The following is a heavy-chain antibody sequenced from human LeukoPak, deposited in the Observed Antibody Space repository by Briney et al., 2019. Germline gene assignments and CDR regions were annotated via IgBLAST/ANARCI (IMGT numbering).Heavy chain of an antibody. CDR3: ARDGGSSWYYYYMDV. V-gene: IGHV3-74*01. D-gene: IGHD1-26*01. CDR1: GFTFSSYW. Sequence: AGGSLRLSCAASGFTFSSYWMHWVRQAPGKGLVWVSRINTDGSSTSYADSVKGRFTISRDNAKNTLYLQMNSLRAEDTAVYYCARDGGSSWYYYYMDVWGKGTTVTVSS. J-gene: IGHJ6*03. CDR2: INTDGSST.